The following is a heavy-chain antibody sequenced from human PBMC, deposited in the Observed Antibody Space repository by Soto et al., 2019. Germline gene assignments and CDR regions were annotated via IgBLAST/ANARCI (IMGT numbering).Heavy chain of an antibody. CDR1: GFTFSGYE. CDR2: ISGSGSTI. CDR3: AREVVVFGVIIPTPMDV. V-gene: IGHV3-48*03. D-gene: IGHD3-22*01. Sequence: PGGSRRLSCAASGFTFSGYEMNWVRQAPGKGLEWVSYISGSGSTIYYADSVKGRFTISRDNAKDSLYLQMNSLRAEDTAVYYCAREVVVFGVIIPTPMDVWGQGTTVTV. J-gene: IGHJ6*02.